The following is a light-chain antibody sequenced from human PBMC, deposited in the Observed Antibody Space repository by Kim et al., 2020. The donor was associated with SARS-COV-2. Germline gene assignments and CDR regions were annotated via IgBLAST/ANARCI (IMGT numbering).Light chain of an antibody. V-gene: IGKV3-15*01. CDR3: QQYNDWTPYT. J-gene: IGKJ2*01. Sequence: VSPGEGATLSCRASQSISSDLAWYQHKPGQAPRVLIYDASTRATGIPVRFSGSGSGTEFTLTISSLQSEDFAVYYCQQYNDWTPYTFGQGTKLEI. CDR2: DAS. CDR1: QSISSD.